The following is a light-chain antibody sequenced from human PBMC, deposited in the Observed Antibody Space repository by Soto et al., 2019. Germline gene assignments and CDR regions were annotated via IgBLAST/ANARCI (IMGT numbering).Light chain of an antibody. V-gene: IGLV2-11*01. CDR2: DVS. CDR3: SSYAGSSYCV. CDR1: SSDVGGYNY. J-gene: IGLJ1*01. Sequence: QSALTQPRSVSGSPGQSVTISCTGTSSDVGGYNYASWYQQHPGKAPKLMIYDVSKRPSGVPDRFSGSKSGNTASLTISGLQAEDEADYYCSSYAGSSYCVFGTGTKVTVL.